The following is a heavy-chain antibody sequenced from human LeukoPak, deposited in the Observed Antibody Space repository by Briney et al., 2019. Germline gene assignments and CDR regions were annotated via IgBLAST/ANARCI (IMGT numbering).Heavy chain of an antibody. CDR1: GGTFSSYA. J-gene: IGHJ4*02. D-gene: IGHD3-22*01. Sequence: ASVKVSCKASGGTFSSYAISWVRQAPGQGLEWMGGIIPIFGTANYAQKFQGRVTITADESTSTAYMELSSLRSEDTAVYYCAREGSRYDSSGYSDYWGQGTLVTVSS. CDR3: AREGSRYDSSGYSDY. V-gene: IGHV1-69*13. CDR2: IIPIFGTA.